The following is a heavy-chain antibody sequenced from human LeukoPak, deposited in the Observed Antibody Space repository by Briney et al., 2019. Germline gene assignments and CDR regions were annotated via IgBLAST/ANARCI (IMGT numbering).Heavy chain of an antibody. CDR3: ARDSSSPPPYYYYYYGMDV. CDR2: ISAYNGNT. J-gene: IGHJ6*02. Sequence: ASVKVSCTASGYTSTSYGISWVRQAPGQGLEWMGWISAYNGNTNYAQKLQGRVTMTTDTSTSTAYMELRSLRSDDTAVYYCARDSSSPPPYYYYYYGMDVWGQGTTVTVSS. CDR1: GYTSTSYG. V-gene: IGHV1-18*01. D-gene: IGHD6-13*01.